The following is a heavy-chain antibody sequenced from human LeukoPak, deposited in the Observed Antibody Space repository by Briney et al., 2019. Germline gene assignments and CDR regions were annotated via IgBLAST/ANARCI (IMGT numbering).Heavy chain of an antibody. CDR1: GGSISSGGYQ. J-gene: IGHJ4*02. D-gene: IGHD4-17*01. CDR2: IYSRGST. V-gene: IGHV4-31*03. Sequence: SETLSLTCTVSGGSISSGGYQWSWIRQHPGKGLEWIGYIYSRGSTYYNPSLTSRVTISLDTSKNEFSLKLRSVTAADTALYYYARASGDSIYFDYWGQGTLVTVSS. CDR3: ARASGDSIYFDY.